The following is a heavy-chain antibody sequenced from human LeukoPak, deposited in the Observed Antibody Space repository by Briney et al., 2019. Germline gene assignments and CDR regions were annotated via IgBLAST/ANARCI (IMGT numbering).Heavy chain of an antibody. D-gene: IGHD3-9*01. CDR2: ISAYNGNT. Sequence: ASGKVCCKASGYTFTSYGISWVRQAPGQGLEWMGWISAYNGNTIYAKKLQGRVTMTTNTSTSKAYMDLRSLKSDDTAFYYCARDRVYDILTCYYTARTDYWGQGTLVTVSS. J-gene: IGHJ4*02. CDR1: GYTFTSYG. CDR3: ARDRVYDILTCYYTARTDY. V-gene: IGHV1-18*04.